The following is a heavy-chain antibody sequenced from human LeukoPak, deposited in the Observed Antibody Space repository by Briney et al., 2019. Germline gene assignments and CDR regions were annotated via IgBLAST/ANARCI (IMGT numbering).Heavy chain of an antibody. CDR1: GFTFSSYS. J-gene: IGHJ4*02. CDR3: ALTGYSSSWYEYYFDY. D-gene: IGHD6-13*01. V-gene: IGHV3-21*01. CDR2: ISSSSSYI. Sequence: GGSLRLSCAASGFTFSSYSMNWVRQAPGKGLEWVSSISSSSSYIYYADSVKGRFTISRDNAKNSLYLQMNSLRAEDTAVYYCALTGYSSSWYEYYFDYWGQGTLVTVSS.